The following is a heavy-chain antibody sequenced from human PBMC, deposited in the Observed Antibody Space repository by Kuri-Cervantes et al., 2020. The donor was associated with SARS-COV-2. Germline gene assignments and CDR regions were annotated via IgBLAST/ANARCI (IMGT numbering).Heavy chain of an antibody. J-gene: IGHJ6*03. CDR2: INPSGGST. V-gene: IGHV1-46*01. CDR3: ARGGQYYDFWSGYPTDYYYYYMDV. Sequence: ASVKVSCKASGYTFTGYYMHWVRQAPGQGLERMGIINPSGGSTSYAQKFQGRVTMTRDTSTSTVYMELSSLRSEDTAVYYCARGGQYYDFWSGYPTDYYYYYMDVWGKGTTVTVSS. CDR1: GYTFTGYY. D-gene: IGHD3-3*01.